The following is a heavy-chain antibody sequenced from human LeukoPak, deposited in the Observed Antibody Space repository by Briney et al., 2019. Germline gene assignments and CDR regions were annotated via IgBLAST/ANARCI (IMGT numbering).Heavy chain of an antibody. V-gene: IGHV3-23*01. D-gene: IGHD2-2*01. J-gene: IGHJ4*02. CDR3: AKYFGIVVVPAAPGY. Sequence: GGSLRLSCAASGFTFSTYWMNWVRQAPGKGLEWVSAISGSGGSTYYADSVKGRFTISRDNSKNTLYLQMNSLRAEDTAVYYCAKYFGIVVVPAAPGYWGQGTLVTVSS. CDR2: ISGSGGST. CDR1: GFTFSTYW.